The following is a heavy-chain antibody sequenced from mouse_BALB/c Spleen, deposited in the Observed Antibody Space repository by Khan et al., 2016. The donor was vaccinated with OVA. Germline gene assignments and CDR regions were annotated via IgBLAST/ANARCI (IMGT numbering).Heavy chain of an antibody. Sequence: QVQLKESGAELAKPGASVKMSCKASGYTFTSYWMHWVKQRPGQGLEWIGYINLSTGYTEYNQRFKDKATLTADKSSSTAYMQLRSLTSEESAVYYCANHGSSSAWLTYWGQGTLVTVSA. CDR2: INLSTGYT. D-gene: IGHD1-1*01. CDR1: GYTFTSYW. J-gene: IGHJ3*01. CDR3: ANHGSSSAWLTY. V-gene: IGHV1-7*01.